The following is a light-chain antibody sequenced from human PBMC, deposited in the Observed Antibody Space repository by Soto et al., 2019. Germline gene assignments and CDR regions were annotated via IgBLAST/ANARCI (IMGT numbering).Light chain of an antibody. J-gene: IGKJ2*01. CDR1: QSVSSNY. CDR2: GAS. CDR3: QQYGSSPYT. Sequence: EIVLTQSPGTLSLSPGERATLSCRASQSVSSNYLAWYQQKPGQAPRLPIYGASSRATGIPDRFSGSGSGTDFTLTISRLEPEDFAVYYCQQYGSSPYTFGQGTRVEIK. V-gene: IGKV3-20*01.